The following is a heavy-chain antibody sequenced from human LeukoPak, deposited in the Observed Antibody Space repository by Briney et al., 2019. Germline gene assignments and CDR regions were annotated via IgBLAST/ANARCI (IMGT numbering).Heavy chain of an antibody. V-gene: IGHV3-23*01. Sequence: GGSLRLSCAASGFTFSSYAMSWVRQAPGKGLERVSAISGSGGSTYYADSVKGRFTISRDNSKNTLYLQMNSLRAEDTAVYYYAKDSTGSMVRGALFDYWGQGTLVTVSS. CDR1: GFTFSSYA. J-gene: IGHJ4*02. CDR2: ISGSGGST. D-gene: IGHD3-10*01. CDR3: AKDSTGSMVRGALFDY.